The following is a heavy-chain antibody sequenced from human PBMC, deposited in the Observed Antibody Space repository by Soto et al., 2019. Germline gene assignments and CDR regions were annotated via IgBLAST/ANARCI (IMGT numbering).Heavy chain of an antibody. Sequence: SPRLSCAASGFPFNNAWINWVRQVPGKGLEWVGRVKSKADGGSGDYAAPVKGRFVVSRDDSKDIVYLQMNSLKIEDTGVYYCTTDSRTTLPEIRFDYWGHGTQVTVSS. CDR3: TTDSRTTLPEIRFDY. CDR1: GFPFNNAW. D-gene: IGHD1-26*01. CDR2: VKSKADGGSG. V-gene: IGHV3-15*07. J-gene: IGHJ4*01.